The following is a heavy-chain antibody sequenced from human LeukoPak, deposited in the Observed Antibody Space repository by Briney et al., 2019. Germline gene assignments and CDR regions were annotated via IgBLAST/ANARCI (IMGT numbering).Heavy chain of an antibody. Sequence: SETLSLTCAVYGGSFSGYYWSWIRQPPGKGLEWIGEINHSGSTNYNPSLKSRVTISVDTSKNQFSLKLSSVTAADTAVYYCARPRDSSSSGGYYFDYWGQGTLVTVSS. CDR3: ARPRDSSSSGGYYFDY. V-gene: IGHV4-34*01. D-gene: IGHD6-6*01. CDR2: INHSGST. CDR1: GGSFSGYY. J-gene: IGHJ4*02.